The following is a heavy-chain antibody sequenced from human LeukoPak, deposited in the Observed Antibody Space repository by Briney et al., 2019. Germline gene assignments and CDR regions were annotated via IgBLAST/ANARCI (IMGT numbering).Heavy chain of an antibody. V-gene: IGHV4-39*01. CDR3: ARHESGSGWYTGGAFDI. Sequence: PSETLSLTCTVSGGSISSYYWSWIRQPPGKGLEWIGSIYYSGSTYYNPSLKSRVTISVDTSKNQFSLKLSSVTAADTAVYYCARHESGSGWYTGGAFDIWGQGTMVTVSS. J-gene: IGHJ3*02. CDR1: GGSISSYY. D-gene: IGHD6-19*01. CDR2: IYYSGST.